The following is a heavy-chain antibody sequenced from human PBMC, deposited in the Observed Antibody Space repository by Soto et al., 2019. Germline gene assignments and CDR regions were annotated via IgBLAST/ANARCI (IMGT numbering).Heavy chain of an antibody. V-gene: IGHV3-30-3*01. CDR3: AGGQQPSPP. J-gene: IGHJ5*02. Sequence: QVQLVESGGGVVQPGRSLRLSCAASGFTFSSYAMHWVRQAPGKGLEWVAVISYDGSNKYYADSVKGRFTISRDNSKNPLYLQMNSLRAEDTAFYYCAGGQQPSPPWGQGTLVTVSS. CDR1: GFTFSSYA. CDR2: ISYDGSNK. D-gene: IGHD6-13*01.